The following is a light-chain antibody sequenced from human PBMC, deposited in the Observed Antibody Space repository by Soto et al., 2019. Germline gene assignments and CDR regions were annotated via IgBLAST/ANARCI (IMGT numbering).Light chain of an antibody. V-gene: IGKV1-5*01. J-gene: IGKJ1*01. Sequence: IQMTQSPATLSASVGDRVTITCRASQSVSDWLAWYQQKPGNPPKLLIYDTSRLESAVPSRFSGSGSGTEFTLTISSPQPDDFATYYCQQYNSYSWTFGQGTKVDNK. CDR2: DTS. CDR1: QSVSDW. CDR3: QQYNSYSWT.